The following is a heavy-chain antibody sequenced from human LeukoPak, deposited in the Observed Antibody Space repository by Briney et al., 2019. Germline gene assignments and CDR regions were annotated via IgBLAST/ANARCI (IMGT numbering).Heavy chain of an antibody. Sequence: SETLSLTCAVFGGSFSGYYWSWIRQPPGKGLEWIGEINHSGSTNYNPSLKSRVTISVDTSKNQFSLKLSSVTAADTAVYYCARVSWFPGTSYYYMDVWGRGTTVTVSS. J-gene: IGHJ6*03. CDR3: ARVSWFPGTSYYYMDV. CDR2: INHSGST. V-gene: IGHV4-34*01. CDR1: GGSFSGYY. D-gene: IGHD1-1*01.